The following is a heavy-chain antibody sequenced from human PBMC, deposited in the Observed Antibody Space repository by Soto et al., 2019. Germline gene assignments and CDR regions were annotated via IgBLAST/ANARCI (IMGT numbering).Heavy chain of an antibody. V-gene: IGHV1-18*01. Sequence: QVQLVQSGDEVKKPGASVKVSCKASGYIFVNYGIAWVRQAPGQGLEWMGWISPYTGNTHSATQVQGRLTMTTDTPTSTASMHLRSLTSDDTAVSSCVMVDNFLTPTPQHVWGQATTVTVSS. CDR1: GYIFVNYG. D-gene: IGHD3-9*01. J-gene: IGHJ6*02. CDR3: VMVDNFLTPTPQHV. CDR2: ISPYTGNT.